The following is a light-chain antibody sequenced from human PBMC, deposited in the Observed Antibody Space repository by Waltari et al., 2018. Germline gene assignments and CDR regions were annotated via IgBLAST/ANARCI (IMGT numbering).Light chain of an antibody. CDR3: QQSYSTPSIT. Sequence: DIQMTQSPSSLSAYVGDRVPITCLASQSISSYLNWYQQKPGKAPKLLIYAASSLQSGVPSRFSGSGSGTDFTLTISSLQPEDFATYYCQQSYSTPSITFGQGTRLEIK. CDR1: QSISSY. V-gene: IGKV1-39*01. CDR2: AAS. J-gene: IGKJ5*01.